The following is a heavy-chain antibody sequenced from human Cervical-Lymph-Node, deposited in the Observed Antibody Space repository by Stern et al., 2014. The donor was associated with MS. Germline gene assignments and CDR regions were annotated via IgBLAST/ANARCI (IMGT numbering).Heavy chain of an antibody. J-gene: IGHJ6*02. D-gene: IGHD5/OR15-5a*01. V-gene: IGHV1-46*01. CDR1: GYTFTTYY. CDR3: ARDVVSVSFYYYYGMDV. CDR2: INPSTGAA. Sequence: VQLVQSGAEVKKPGASVKVSCTASGYTFTTYYLHWVRQAPGQWLEWMGKINPSTGAAVYAQRFQGRLTMTRDTSTSTLYMELSSLRSEDTAMYYCARDVVSVSFYYYYGMDVWGQGTTVAVSS.